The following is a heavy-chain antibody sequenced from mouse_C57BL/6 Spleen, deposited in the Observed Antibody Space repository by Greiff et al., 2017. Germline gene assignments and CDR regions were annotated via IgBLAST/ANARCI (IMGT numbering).Heavy chain of an antibody. V-gene: IGHV14-4*01. CDR1: GFNIKDDY. Sequence: VHVKQSGAELVRPGASVKLSCTASGFNIKDDYMHWVKQRPEQGLEWIGWIDPENGDTEYASKFQGKATITADTSSNTAYLQLSSLTSEDTAVYYCTAIGARDYWGQGTTLTVSS. D-gene: IGHD2-14*01. CDR3: TAIGARDY. CDR2: IDPENGDT. J-gene: IGHJ2*01.